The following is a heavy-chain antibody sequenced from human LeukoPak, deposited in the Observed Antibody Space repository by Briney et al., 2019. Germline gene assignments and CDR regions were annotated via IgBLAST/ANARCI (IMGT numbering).Heavy chain of an antibody. V-gene: IGHV1-18*01. J-gene: IGHJ3*02. D-gene: IGHD2-21*02. CDR3: ARVGGGDLHDAFDI. Sequence: ASVKVSCKASGYTFTSYGISWVPQAPGQGLEWMGWISAYNGNTNYAQKLQGRVTMTTDTSTSTAYMELRSLRSDDTAVYYCARVGGGDLHDAFDIWSQGTMVTVSS. CDR2: ISAYNGNT. CDR1: GYTFTSYG.